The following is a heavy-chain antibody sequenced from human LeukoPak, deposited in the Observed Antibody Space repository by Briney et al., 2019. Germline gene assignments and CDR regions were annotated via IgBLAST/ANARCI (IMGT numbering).Heavy chain of an antibody. CDR1: GYTFTGYY. J-gene: IGHJ4*02. V-gene: IGHV1-2*02. CDR3: ARVRDYGDQLSLEFDY. CDR2: INPNSGGT. D-gene: IGHD4-17*01. Sequence: GASVKVSCKASGYTFTGYYMHWVRQAPGQGLEWMGWINPNSGGTNYAQKFQGRVTMTRDTSISTAYMELSRLRSDDTAVYYCARVRDYGDQLSLEFDYWGQGTLVTVSS.